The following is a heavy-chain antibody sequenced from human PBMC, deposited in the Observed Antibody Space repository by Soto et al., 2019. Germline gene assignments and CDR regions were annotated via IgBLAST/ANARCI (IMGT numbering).Heavy chain of an antibody. CDR2: INQDASEK. Sequence: EVQLVESGGGLVQPGGSLRLSCAASGFTFSTYWMTWVRQAPGKGLEWVANINQDASEKHYVDSVKGRFTISRDNAKNSLYLQMNSLRAEDTAVYYCAGGVAGAPGTDSWGQGTLVTVSS. V-gene: IGHV3-7*04. D-gene: IGHD1-1*01. CDR1: GFTFSTYW. CDR3: AGGVAGAPGTDS. J-gene: IGHJ4*02.